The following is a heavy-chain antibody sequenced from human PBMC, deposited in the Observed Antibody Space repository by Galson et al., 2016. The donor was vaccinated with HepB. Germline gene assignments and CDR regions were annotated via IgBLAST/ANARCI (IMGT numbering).Heavy chain of an antibody. V-gene: IGHV4-61*03. J-gene: IGHJ3*02. D-gene: IGHD3-3*01. CDR3: ARTEWFQAFDK. Sequence: GSTNLSPSLQGRVTISKDTSRNIFSLKMTSVTAADTAVYYCARTEWFQAFDKWGQGTVVTVSS. CDR2: GST.